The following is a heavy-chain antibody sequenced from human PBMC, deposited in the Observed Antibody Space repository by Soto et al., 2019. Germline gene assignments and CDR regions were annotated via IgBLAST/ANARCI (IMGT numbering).Heavy chain of an antibody. CDR2: IYYSGST. D-gene: IGHD3-9*01. J-gene: IGHJ4*02. Sequence: SETLSLTCTVSGGSISSGGYYWSWIRQHPGKGLEWIGYIYYSGSTYYNPSLKSRVTISVDTSKNQFSLKLISVTAADAAVFFCARLEGLATISYYFDDWGQGTLVTVSS. CDR1: GGSISSGGYY. CDR3: ARLEGLATISYYFDD. V-gene: IGHV4-31*03.